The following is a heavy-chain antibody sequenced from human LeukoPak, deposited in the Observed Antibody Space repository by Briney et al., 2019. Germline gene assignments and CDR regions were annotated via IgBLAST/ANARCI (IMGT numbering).Heavy chain of an antibody. V-gene: IGHV3-7*01. CDR3: ARDWEQLVYDY. J-gene: IGHJ4*02. CDR2: IKQDGSEK. Sequence: PGGSLRLSCAASGFTFSSYWMSWVRQAPGKGLEWVANIKQDGSEKYYVDSVKGRFTTSRDNAKNSLYLQMNSLRAEDTAVYYCARDWEQLVYDYWGQGTLVTVSS. CDR1: GFTFSSYW. D-gene: IGHD6-13*01.